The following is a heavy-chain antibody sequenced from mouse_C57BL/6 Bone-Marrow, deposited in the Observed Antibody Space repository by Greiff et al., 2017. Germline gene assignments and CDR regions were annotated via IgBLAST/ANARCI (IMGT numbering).Heavy chain of an antibody. CDR3: TRIAY. J-gene: IGHJ3*01. V-gene: IGHV14-4*01. Sequence: EVQLQESGAELVRPGASVKLSCTASGFNIKDDYMHWVKQRPEQGLEWIGWIDPANGDTEYASKFQGKATITVDTSSNTAYLQLSSLTSEDTAVYYCTRIAYWGQGTLVTVSA. CDR1: GFNIKDDY. CDR2: IDPANGDT.